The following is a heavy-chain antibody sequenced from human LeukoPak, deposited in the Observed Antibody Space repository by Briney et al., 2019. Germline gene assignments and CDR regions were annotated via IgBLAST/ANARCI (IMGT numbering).Heavy chain of an antibody. V-gene: IGHV4-59*01. J-gene: IGHJ4*02. CDR2: IYYSGST. CDR1: GGSISSYY. Sequence: SETLSLTCTVSGGSISSYYWSWIRQPPGKGLEWIGYIYYSGSTNYNPSLKSRVTISVDTSKNQFSLKLSSVTAADTAVYYCARDLEYGAIDYWGQGTLVTVSS. CDR3: ARDLEYGAIDY. D-gene: IGHD2/OR15-2a*01.